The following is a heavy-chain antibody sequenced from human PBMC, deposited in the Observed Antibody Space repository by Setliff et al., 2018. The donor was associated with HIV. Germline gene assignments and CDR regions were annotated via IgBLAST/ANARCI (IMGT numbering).Heavy chain of an antibody. D-gene: IGHD1-26*01. Sequence: GGSLRLSCAASGFTFSDYYMSWIRQAPGKGLEWVSYISSSGGYTMYAESVQGRFTISRDNAINALYLQMNSLRAEDTAVYYWGRDGGGSYQKYFQHWGQGTLVTVS. CDR1: GFTFSDYY. CDR2: ISSSGGYT. CDR3: GRDGGGSYQKYFQH. V-gene: IGHV3-11*05. J-gene: IGHJ1*01.